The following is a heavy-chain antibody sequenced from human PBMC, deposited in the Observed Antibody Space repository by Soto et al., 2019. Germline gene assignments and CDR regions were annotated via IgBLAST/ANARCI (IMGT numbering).Heavy chain of an antibody. CDR1: GFTFSSYN. D-gene: IGHD4-17*01. Sequence: GGSLRLSCVASGFTFSSYNMVWVRQAPGKGLEWVSYISTSSSTIYYAESVKGRFTFSRDNGKNSLYLQMNSLRAEDTAVYYCAREHGDYALLAFDIWGPGTMVTVSS. V-gene: IGHV3-48*01. CDR2: ISTSSSTI. CDR3: AREHGDYALLAFDI. J-gene: IGHJ3*02.